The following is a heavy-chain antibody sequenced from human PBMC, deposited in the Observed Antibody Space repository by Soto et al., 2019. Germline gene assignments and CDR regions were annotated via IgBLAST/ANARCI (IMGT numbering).Heavy chain of an antibody. Sequence: ASVKVSCKASGYTFTIYGISWVRQAPGQGLEWMGWISAYNGNTNYAQKLQGRVTMTTDTSTSTAYMELRSLRSDDTAVYYCARDRKIVVVVAAGHWFDPWGQGTLVTVSS. V-gene: IGHV1-18*01. CDR1: GYTFTIYG. CDR3: ARDRKIVVVVAAGHWFDP. D-gene: IGHD2-15*01. CDR2: ISAYNGNT. J-gene: IGHJ5*02.